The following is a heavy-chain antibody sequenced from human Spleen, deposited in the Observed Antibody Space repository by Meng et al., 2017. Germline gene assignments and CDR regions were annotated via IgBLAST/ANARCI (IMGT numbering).Heavy chain of an antibody. V-gene: IGHV3-30*19. CDR2: ISYDASYK. CDR1: GFTFSDYG. CDR3: ATDAGYGLRSYRGDLDS. D-gene: IGHD3-10*01. Sequence: GGSLRLSCSASGFTFSDYGMHWVRQAPGKGLEWVSVISYDASYKYYADSVKGRFTVSRDNSKSTVYLQMNSLRAEDTALYYCATDAGYGLRSYRGDLDSWGQGTLVTVSS. J-gene: IGHJ4*02.